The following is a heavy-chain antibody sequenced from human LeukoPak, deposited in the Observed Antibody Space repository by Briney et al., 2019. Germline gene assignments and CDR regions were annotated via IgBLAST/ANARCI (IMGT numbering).Heavy chain of an antibody. D-gene: IGHD3-22*01. CDR1: GFPFSSYW. CDR2: IKQDGSEK. CDR3: ARDWYGYYDSSGYYDY. Sequence: GGSLRLSCAASGFPFSSYWMSWVRQAPGKGLEWVANIKQDGSEKYYVDSVKGRFTISRDNAKNSLYLQMNSLRAEDTAVYYCARDWYGYYDSSGYYDYWGQGTLVTVSS. J-gene: IGHJ4*02. V-gene: IGHV3-7*01.